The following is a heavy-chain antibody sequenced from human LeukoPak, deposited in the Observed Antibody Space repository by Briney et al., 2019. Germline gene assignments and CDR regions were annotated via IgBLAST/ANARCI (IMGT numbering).Heavy chain of an antibody. Sequence: ASVKVSCKASEYTFIDYYMHWVRHAPGQGLEWMGWINPNSGGTNYAQKFKGRVTLTRDTSNSTAYMELSRLRSDDTAVYYCARDWDTAMVNIDYWGQGTLVTVSS. CDR2: INPNSGGT. V-gene: IGHV1-2*02. CDR3: ARDWDTAMVNIDY. CDR1: EYTFIDYY. J-gene: IGHJ4*02. D-gene: IGHD5-18*01.